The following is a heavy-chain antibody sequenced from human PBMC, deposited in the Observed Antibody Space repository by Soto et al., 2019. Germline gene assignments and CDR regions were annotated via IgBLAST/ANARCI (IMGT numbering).Heavy chain of an antibody. V-gene: IGHV3-23*01. CDR1: GFTFSSYA. J-gene: IGHJ4*02. D-gene: IGHD3-10*01. Sequence: EVQLLESGGGLVQPGGSLRLSCAASGFTFSSYAMSWVRQAPGKGLEWVSAISGSGGSTYYADSVKGRFTISRDNSKNTLYLQMNRLRAEDTAVYYCAKGSYGSGVTLDYWGQGTLVTVSS. CDR2: ISGSGGST. CDR3: AKGSYGSGVTLDY.